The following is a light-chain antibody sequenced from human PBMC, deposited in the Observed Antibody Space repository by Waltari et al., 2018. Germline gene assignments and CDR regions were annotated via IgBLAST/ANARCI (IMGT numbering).Light chain of an antibody. CDR2: GAS. CDR1: QNIDAS. V-gene: IGKV3-15*01. J-gene: IGKJ4*01. Sequence: EIVMTRSPETLSVSPGQRVTLSCRASQNIDASLAWHQQRPGQAPRVLISGASYRVTGIPDRFSGGGSGTEFTLTISSLQSEDVAIYYCQQFHTWPLTFGGGTKVEIK. CDR3: QQFHTWPLT.